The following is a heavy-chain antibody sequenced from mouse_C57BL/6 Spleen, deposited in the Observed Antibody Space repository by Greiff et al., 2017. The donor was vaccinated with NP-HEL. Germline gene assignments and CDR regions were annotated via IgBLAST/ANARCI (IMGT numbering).Heavy chain of an antibody. Sequence: QVQLQQSGAELVRPGASVTLSCKASGYTFTDYEMHWVKQTPVHGLEWIGAIDPETGGTDYNQKFKGKAILTADKSSSTAYMELRSLTSEYSAVYYCTCWGRYALDYWGQGTSVTVSA. CDR1: GYTFTDYE. D-gene: IGHD4-1*01. J-gene: IGHJ4*01. V-gene: IGHV1-15*01. CDR3: TCWGRYALDY. CDR2: IDPETGGT.